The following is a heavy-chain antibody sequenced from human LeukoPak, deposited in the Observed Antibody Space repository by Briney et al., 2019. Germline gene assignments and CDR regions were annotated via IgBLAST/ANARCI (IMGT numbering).Heavy chain of an antibody. Sequence: PGGSLRLSCAASGFTFSSYWMHWVRQAPGEGLMWVSRINSDGSSTSYADSVKGRFTISRDNAKNTLYLQMNSLRAEDTAVYYCTRLSTSDIWGQGTMVTVSS. CDR3: TRLSTSDI. CDR1: GFTFSSYW. CDR2: INSDGSST. J-gene: IGHJ3*02. V-gene: IGHV3-74*01. D-gene: IGHD2/OR15-2a*01.